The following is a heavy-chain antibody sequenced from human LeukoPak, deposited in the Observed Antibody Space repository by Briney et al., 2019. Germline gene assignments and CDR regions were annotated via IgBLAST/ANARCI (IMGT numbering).Heavy chain of an antibody. CDR3: AVLRITIFGVVSNDAFDI. V-gene: IGHV5-51*03. D-gene: IGHD3-3*01. Sequence: PGESLKISCKGSGYSFTSYWIGWVRQMPGKGLEWMGIIYPGGSDTRYSPSFQGQATISADKSISTAYLQWSSLKASDTAMYYCAVLRITIFGVVSNDAFDIWGQGTMVTVSS. J-gene: IGHJ3*02. CDR1: GYSFTSYW. CDR2: IYPGGSDT.